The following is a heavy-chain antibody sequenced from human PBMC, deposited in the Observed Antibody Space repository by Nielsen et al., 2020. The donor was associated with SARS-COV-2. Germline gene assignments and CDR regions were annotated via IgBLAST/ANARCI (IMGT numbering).Heavy chain of an antibody. V-gene: IGHV4-59*13. J-gene: IGHJ6*02. CDR3: AGDFWSGYYTSNYYYGMDV. Sequence: SETLSLTCTVSGGSITSYFWTWIRQPPGKGLEWIGYISYSGTTNYNSSLKSRVTISVDTSKNQFSLKLSSVTAADTAVYYCAGDFWSGYYTSNYYYGMDVWGQGTTVTVSS. CDR1: GGSITSYF. CDR2: ISYSGTT. D-gene: IGHD3-3*01.